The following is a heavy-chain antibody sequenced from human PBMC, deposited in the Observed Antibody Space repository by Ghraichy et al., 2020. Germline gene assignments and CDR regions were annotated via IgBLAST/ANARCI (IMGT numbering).Heavy chain of an antibody. D-gene: IGHD3-9*01. CDR3: AKSASPFRDFDWLLPDS. CDR1: GFNFDTYG. V-gene: IGHV3-30*18. J-gene: IGHJ4*02. Sequence: SCAASGFNFDTYGMHWVRQAPGKGLEWVATLSNDGASDYLADSVKGRFTVSRDTSNSILFLQMTGLRPDDTAVYFCAKSASPFRDFDWLLPDSWGQGTQVTVSS. CDR2: LSNDGASD.